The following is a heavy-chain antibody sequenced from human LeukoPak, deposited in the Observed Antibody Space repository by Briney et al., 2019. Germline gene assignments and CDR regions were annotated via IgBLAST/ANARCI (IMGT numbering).Heavy chain of an antibody. CDR2: VNESGGT. J-gene: IGHJ4*02. D-gene: IGHD3-3*01. Sequence: SETLSLTCAVYIDSFSNYHWNWIRQTPAKGMEWIGEVNESGGTNISPSLRSRVILSVDTSKNYFSLKLSSVTAADTAMYYCARDETYSDVWSGSAGGGKGNYLDYWGQGILVTVSS. CDR3: ARDETYSDVWSGSAGGGKGNYLDY. V-gene: IGHV4-34*01. CDR1: IDSFSNYH.